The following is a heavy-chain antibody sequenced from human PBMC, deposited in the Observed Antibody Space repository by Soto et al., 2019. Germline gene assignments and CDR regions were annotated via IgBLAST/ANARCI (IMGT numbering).Heavy chain of an antibody. CDR3: GNSRVSSFTMILVVIPYFAS. J-gene: IGHJ4*02. D-gene: IGHD3-22*01. CDR1: GFTFSSYA. CDR2: ISGSGGST. Sequence: GGSLRLSCAASGFTFSSYAMSWVRQAPGKGLEWVSAISGSGGSTYYADSVKGRFTISRDNSKNTLYLQMNSLRAGETAVYYFGNSRVSSFTMILVVIPYFASWGRGTLVTVS. V-gene: IGHV3-23*01.